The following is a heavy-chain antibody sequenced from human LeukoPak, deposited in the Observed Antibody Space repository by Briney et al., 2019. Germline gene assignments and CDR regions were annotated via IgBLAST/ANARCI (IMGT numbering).Heavy chain of an antibody. CDR2: IKQDGSKR. CDR3: TRVGYIDEGIDY. D-gene: IGHD5-24*01. Sequence: GGSLRLSCVASGFPFSSYWMTWVRQAPGRGLEWVANIKQDGSKRSYVDSVKGRFTISRDNAKNSLYLQMNSLRAEDTAIYYCTRVGYIDEGIDYWGQGTLVTVSS. V-gene: IGHV3-7*04. CDR1: GFPFSSYW. J-gene: IGHJ4*02.